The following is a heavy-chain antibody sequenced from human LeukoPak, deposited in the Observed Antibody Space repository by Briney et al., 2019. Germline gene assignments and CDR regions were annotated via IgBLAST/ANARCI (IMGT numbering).Heavy chain of an antibody. Sequence: SVKVSCKASGGTFSSYAISWVRQAPGQGLEWMGGIIPIFGTANYAQKFQGRVTITADESTSTAYMELSSLRSEDSDVYSCSRARTYCYDSSGYYHFDYWGQGTLVTVPS. CDR2: IIPIFGTA. D-gene: IGHD3-22*01. J-gene: IGHJ4*02. V-gene: IGHV1-69*13. CDR3: SRARTYCYDSSGYYHFDY. CDR1: GGTFSSYA.